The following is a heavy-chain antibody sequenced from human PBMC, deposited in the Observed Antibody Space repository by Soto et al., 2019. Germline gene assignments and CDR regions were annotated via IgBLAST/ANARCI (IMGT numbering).Heavy chain of an antibody. J-gene: IGHJ6*02. CDR1: GFTFSSYS. V-gene: IGHV3-21*01. CDR3: ARDGKRLPYGMDV. CDR2: ISSSSSYI. D-gene: IGHD5-12*01. Sequence: EVQLVESGGGLVKPGGSLRLSCAASGFTFSSYSMNWARQAPGKGLEWVSSISSSSSYIYYADSVKGRFTISRDNAKNSLYLQMNSLRAEDTAVYYCARDGKRLPYGMDVWGQGTTVTVSS.